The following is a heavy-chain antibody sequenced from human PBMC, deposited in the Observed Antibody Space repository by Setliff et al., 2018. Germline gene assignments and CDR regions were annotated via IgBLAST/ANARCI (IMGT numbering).Heavy chain of an antibody. D-gene: IGHD2-21*01. Sequence: SVKVSCKASGYNFTNYDVNWVRQATGQGLEWMGGTIPVFGTTDYAQKFQGRVTIMTDESTSTAYMELSSLTSEDTAVYYCAREGVHTWSSTDYHYYMDVWGRGTTVTVSS. CDR3: AREGVHTWSSTDYHYYMDV. CDR2: TIPVFGTT. J-gene: IGHJ6*03. CDR1: GYNFTNYD. V-gene: IGHV1-69*05.